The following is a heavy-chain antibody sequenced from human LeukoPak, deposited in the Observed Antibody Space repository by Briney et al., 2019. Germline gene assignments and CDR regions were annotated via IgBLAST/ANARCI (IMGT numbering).Heavy chain of an antibody. J-gene: IGHJ4*02. CDR1: GFTFSSYA. Sequence: QPGRSLRLSCAASGFTFSSYAMHWVRQAPGKGLEWVAVISYDGSNKYYADSVKGRFTISRDNSKNTLYLQMNSLRAEDTAVYYCARVGIPNSSGWSIRRDLDYWGQGTLVTVSS. D-gene: IGHD6-19*01. CDR3: ARVGIPNSSGWSIRRDLDY. CDR2: ISYDGSNK. V-gene: IGHV3-30-3*01.